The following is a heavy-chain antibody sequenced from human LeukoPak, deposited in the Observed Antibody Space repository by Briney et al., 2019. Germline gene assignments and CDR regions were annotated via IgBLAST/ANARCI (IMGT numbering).Heavy chain of an antibody. CDR3: ARAWIQLWSGGEWFDP. D-gene: IGHD5-18*01. CDR2: IYYSGST. V-gene: IGHV4-30-4*01. J-gene: IGHJ5*02. Sequence: SQTLSLTCTVSGGSISSGDYYWSWIRQPPGKGLEWMGYIYYSGSTYYNPSLKSRVTISVDTSKNQFSLKLSSVTAADTAVYYCARAWIQLWSGGEWFDPWGQGTLVTVSS. CDR1: GGSISSGDYY.